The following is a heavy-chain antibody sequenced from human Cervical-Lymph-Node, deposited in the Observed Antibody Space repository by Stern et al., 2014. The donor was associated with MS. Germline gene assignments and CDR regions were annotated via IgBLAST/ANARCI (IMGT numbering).Heavy chain of an antibody. D-gene: IGHD3-22*01. CDR2: ISWNSGSI. J-gene: IGHJ4*02. V-gene: IGHV3-9*01. CDR1: GFTFDDYD. CDR3: AKVTWGSSGDDY. Sequence: VQLVQSGGGLVQPGRSLRLSCAASGFTFDDYDMHWVRQAPGKGLEWVSGISWNSGSIGYADSVKGRFTISRDNAKNFLYLQMNSLRAEDTALYYCAKVTWGSSGDDYWGQGTLVTVSS.